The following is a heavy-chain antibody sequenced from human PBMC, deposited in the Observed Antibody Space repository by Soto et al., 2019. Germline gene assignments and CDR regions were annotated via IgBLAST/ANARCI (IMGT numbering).Heavy chain of an antibody. CDR1: GFTFSDYY. Sequence: GGSLRLSCAVSGFTFSDYYMSWIRQAPGKGLEWVSYISSSGSTIYYAYSVKGRFTISRDNAKNSLYLQMNSLRAEDTAVYYCARGSSSSYAFDIWGQGTMVTVSS. J-gene: IGHJ3*02. CDR2: ISSSGSTI. CDR3: ARGSSSSYAFDI. V-gene: IGHV3-11*01. D-gene: IGHD6-6*01.